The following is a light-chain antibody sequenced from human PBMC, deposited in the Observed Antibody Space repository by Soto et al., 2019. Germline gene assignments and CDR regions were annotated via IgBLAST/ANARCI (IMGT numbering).Light chain of an antibody. J-gene: IGKJ1*01. CDR3: QQYNNWPPWT. Sequence: EIVMTQSPATLSVSPGERATLSCRASQSVSNNLAWYQQKPGQAPRLLIYGASTEATGIPARFSGSGSGTEFTRTISSLQSEDFAVYYGQQYNNWPPWTVGQGTKVEIK. V-gene: IGKV3-15*01. CDR1: QSVSNN. CDR2: GAS.